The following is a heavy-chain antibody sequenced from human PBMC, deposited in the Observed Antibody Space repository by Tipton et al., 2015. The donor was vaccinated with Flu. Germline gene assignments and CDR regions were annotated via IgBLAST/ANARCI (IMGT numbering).Heavy chain of an antibody. CDR2: ISGDGGGK. D-gene: IGHD2-8*01. CDR3: ARVGPGGVYDY. J-gene: IGHJ4*02. V-gene: IGHV3-64*02. Sequence: QLVQSGEGLVQPGGSLRLSCAASGFTFRDYSMHWVRQAPGKGLEYVSAISGDGGGKYYVDSVKDRFTISRDNSKNTLYLQMGSLRPEDMAVYYCARVGPGGVYDYWGQGALVTVSS. CDR1: GFTFRDYS.